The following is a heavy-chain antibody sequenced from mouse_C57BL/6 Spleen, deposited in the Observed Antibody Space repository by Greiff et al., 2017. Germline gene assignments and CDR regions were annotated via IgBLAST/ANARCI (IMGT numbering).Heavy chain of an antibody. V-gene: IGHV1-85*01. J-gene: IGHJ3*01. CDR3: ASGGAYYYGRSSCAY. D-gene: IGHD1-1*01. CDR2: LYPRDGST. CDR1: GYTFTSYD. Sequence: VQLLQSGPELVKPGASVKLSCKASGYTFTSYDINWVKQRPGQGLEWIGWLYPRDGSTKYNEKFKGKATLTVDTTSSTAYMELHSQTSEDSAVYFCASGGAYYYGRSSCAYWGQGTLVTVSA.